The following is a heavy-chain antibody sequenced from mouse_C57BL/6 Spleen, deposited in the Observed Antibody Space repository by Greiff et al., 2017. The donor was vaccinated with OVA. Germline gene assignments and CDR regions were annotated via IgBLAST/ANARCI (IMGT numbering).Heavy chain of an antibody. D-gene: IGHD6-5*01. CDR3: ARSYDYYDMDD. CDR1: GYTFTSYT. J-gene: IGHJ4*01. Sequence: QVQLQQSGAELARPGASVKMSCKASGYTFTSYTMHWVKQRPGQGLEWIGYINPSSGYTKYNQKFKDKATLTADKSSSTAYMQLRSLTPEDSAVSYCARSYDYYDMDDWGQGTSVTVSA. CDR2: INPSSGYT. V-gene: IGHV1-4*01.